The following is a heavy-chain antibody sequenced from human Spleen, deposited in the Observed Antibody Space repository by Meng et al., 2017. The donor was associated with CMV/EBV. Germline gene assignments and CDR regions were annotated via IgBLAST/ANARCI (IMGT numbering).Heavy chain of an antibody. CDR3: ARWSYRGHDY. D-gene: IGHD1-26*01. V-gene: IGHV3-13*01. Sequence: GESLKISCAASGFTFSDYDMHWVRQATGKGLEWVSTIGIAGDKYDPGSVKGRFTSSRQNAKDSGYLQMDSLRAGDTAVYYCARWSYRGHDYWGQGTRVTVST. J-gene: IGHJ4*02. CDR2: IGIAGDK. CDR1: GFTFSDYD.